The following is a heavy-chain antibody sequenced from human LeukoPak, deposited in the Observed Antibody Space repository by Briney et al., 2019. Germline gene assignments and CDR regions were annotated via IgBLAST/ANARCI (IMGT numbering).Heavy chain of an antibody. Sequence: PSETLSLTCAVYGGSFSGYYWTWLRQPPGKALEWIGEITHTGSTNYNPSLKSRVTISVDTSKNQFSLNLNSVTAADTAVYYCATYWSTGTSDSSGQGTLVTVSS. V-gene: IGHV4-34*01. CDR1: GGSFSGYY. J-gene: IGHJ4*02. CDR2: ITHTGST. CDR3: ATYWSTGTSDS. D-gene: IGHD1-7*01.